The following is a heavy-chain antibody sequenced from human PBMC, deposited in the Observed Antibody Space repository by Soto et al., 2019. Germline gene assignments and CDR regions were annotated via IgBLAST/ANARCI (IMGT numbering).Heavy chain of an antibody. CDR2: INPNSGDT. CDR3: VRGRAVAGINDEAFDL. D-gene: IGHD6-19*01. CDR1: GYIFSDYY. V-gene: IGHV1-2*02. Sequence: QVQLVQSGAEVKKPGASVKVSCKASGYIFSDYYMHWVRQAPGQGLECMGWINPNSGDTIYAQKFQGRVTVTGDPSISTAYMELSRLTSDDTAVYYWVRGRAVAGINDEAFDLWAQGTMVTVSS. J-gene: IGHJ3*01.